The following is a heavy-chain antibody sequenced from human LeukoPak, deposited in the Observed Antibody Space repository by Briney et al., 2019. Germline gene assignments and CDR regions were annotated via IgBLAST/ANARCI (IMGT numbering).Heavy chain of an antibody. J-gene: IGHJ4*02. V-gene: IGHV4-39*01. Sequence: SETLSLTCTVSGGSISSSSYYWGWIRQPPGKGLEWIGSIYYSGSTYYNPSLKSRVTISVDTSKNQFSLKLSSVTAADTAVYYCARVPEPLVVVPAAIWGQGTLVTVSS. CDR2: IYYSGST. CDR3: ARVPEPLVVVPAAI. CDR1: GGSISSSSYY. D-gene: IGHD2-2*01.